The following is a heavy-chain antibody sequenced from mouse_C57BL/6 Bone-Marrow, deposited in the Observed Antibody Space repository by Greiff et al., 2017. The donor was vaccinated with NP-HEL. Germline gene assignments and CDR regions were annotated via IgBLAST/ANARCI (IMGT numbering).Heavy chain of an antibody. V-gene: IGHV1-80*01. J-gene: IGHJ3*01. Sequence: VQRVESGAELVKPGASVKISCKASGYAFSSYWMNWVKQRPGKSLEWIGQIYPGDGDTNYNGKFKDKASLTADKSSSTAYMQLSSLTSEDSAVYFCARGAYWGQGTLVTVSA. CDR1: GYAFSSYW. CDR3: ARGAY. CDR2: IYPGDGDT.